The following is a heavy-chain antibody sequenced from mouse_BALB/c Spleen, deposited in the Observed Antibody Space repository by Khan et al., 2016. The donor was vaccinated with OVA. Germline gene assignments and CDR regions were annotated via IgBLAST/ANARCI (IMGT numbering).Heavy chain of an antibody. D-gene: IGHD2-2*01. CDR2: INTHSGVP. CDR1: GYTFTTAG. J-gene: IGHJ1*01. V-gene: IGHV9-4*02. CDR3: ASGYGYGWYFDV. Sequence: QIQLVQSGPELNKPVETVRISCKASGYTFTTAGMQWVQKMPGKGLKWIGWINTHSGVPKYAEDFKGRFAFSLETSASTAYLQITNFKNEDTATDFGASGYGYGWYFDVWGAGTTVTVSS.